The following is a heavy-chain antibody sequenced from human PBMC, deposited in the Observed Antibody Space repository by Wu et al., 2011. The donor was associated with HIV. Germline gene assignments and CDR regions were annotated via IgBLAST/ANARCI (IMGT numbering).Heavy chain of an antibody. V-gene: IGHV1-69*14. CDR2: IIPIFGTT. J-gene: IGHJ4*02. CDR3: ARDFGGDGDS. D-gene: IGHD2-21*01. Sequence: QVQLVQSGAEVRKPGSSVKVSCKTSGGTFSSSAISWVRQAPGQGLEWMGRIIPIFGTTNYAQKFQGRVTITADKSTSTAYMELSSLRSEDTAMYYCARDFGGDGDSWGQGTLVTVSS. CDR1: GGTFSSSA.